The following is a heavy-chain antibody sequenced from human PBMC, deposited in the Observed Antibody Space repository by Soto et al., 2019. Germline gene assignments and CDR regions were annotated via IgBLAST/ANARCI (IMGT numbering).Heavy chain of an antibody. CDR2: ISAYNGNT. CDR1: GYTFGTSG. J-gene: IGHJ4*02. D-gene: IGHD3-22*01. CDR3: ARAGHYYDSSGYAN. V-gene: IGHV1-18*01. Sequence: QVKLVQSGAEVKKPGTSMKVSCMASGYTFGTSGISWIRQAPGQGLEWMGWISAYNGNTNYEQKLQDRVTMTTDTSTNTAYLELRSLRSDDTAVYYCARAGHYYDSSGYANWGQGTLVTVSS.